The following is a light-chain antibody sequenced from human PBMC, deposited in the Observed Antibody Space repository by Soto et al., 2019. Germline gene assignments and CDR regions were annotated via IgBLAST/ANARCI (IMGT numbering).Light chain of an antibody. V-gene: IGKV3-20*01. Sequence: EIVLTQSPGTLSLSPGERATLSCRASQSVSSSHLAWYQQTPGQAPRLLIYGASSRATGIPDRFSGSGSGTDFTLTISRLEPEDFAVYYCQQYSCSPPRYTFGQGTKLEIK. J-gene: IGKJ2*01. CDR3: QQYSCSPPRYT. CDR1: QSVSSSH. CDR2: GAS.